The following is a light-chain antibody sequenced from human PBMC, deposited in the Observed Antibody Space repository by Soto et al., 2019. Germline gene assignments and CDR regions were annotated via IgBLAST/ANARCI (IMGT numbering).Light chain of an antibody. CDR3: QQYYDYPWT. CDR2: GAS. Sequence: EIVMTQSPVTVSVSPGEGATLSCRAGQSVSGNLAWYQQRPGQAPRLLIHGASTRATGVPARFSGSASGTEFTLTISSLQPDDFGRYYCQQYYDYPWTFGQGTKVDIK. CDR1: QSVSGN. V-gene: IGKV3-15*01. J-gene: IGKJ1*01.